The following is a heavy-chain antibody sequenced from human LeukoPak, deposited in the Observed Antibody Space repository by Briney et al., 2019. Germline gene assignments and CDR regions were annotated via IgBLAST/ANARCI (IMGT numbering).Heavy chain of an antibody. CDR2: LYTGGST. CDR3: ASHGEYDSGSNFHVY. D-gene: IGHD3-10*01. Sequence: GGSLSLLHAACGFTVSSKYVSWVRQAPGKGLEWVSVLYTGGSTYYAVPVRGRFTISRDNSKNTLYLRMNSLRAEDTAVYYCASHGEYDSGSNFHVYWGQGTLVTVSA. CDR1: GFTVSSKY. J-gene: IGHJ4*02. V-gene: IGHV3-66*04.